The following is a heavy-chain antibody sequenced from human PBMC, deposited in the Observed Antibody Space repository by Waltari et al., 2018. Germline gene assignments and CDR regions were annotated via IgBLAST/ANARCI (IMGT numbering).Heavy chain of an antibody. D-gene: IGHD3-22*01. CDR2: IYYSGST. Sequence: QLQLQESGPGLVKPSETLSLTCTVSGGSISSSSYYWGWIRQPPGKGLEWIGSIYYSGSTYYTPSRKSRVTISVDTSKNQFSLKLSSVTAADTAVYYCARLGKAYYYDSSGYQIDYWGQGTLVTVSS. CDR3: ARLGKAYYYDSSGYQIDY. V-gene: IGHV4-39*01. J-gene: IGHJ4*02. CDR1: GGSISSSSYY.